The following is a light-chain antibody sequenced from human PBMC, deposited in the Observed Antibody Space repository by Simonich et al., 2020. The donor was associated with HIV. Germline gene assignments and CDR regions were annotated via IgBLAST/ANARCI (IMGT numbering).Light chain of an antibody. CDR3: SSYAGSAYVL. Sequence: QSALTQPPSASGSPGQSVTISCTGTSTDIGPYDYVSWYQQHPGKPPKLMIYEVSERPSGVPDRFSGSKSGNTASLTVSGLQAEDEADYYCSSYAGSAYVLFGGGTKLTVL. J-gene: IGLJ2*01. CDR2: EVS. V-gene: IGLV2-8*01. CDR1: STDIGPYDY.